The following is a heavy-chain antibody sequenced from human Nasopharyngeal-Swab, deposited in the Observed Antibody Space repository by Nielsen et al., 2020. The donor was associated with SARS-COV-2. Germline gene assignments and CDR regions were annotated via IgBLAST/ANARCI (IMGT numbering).Heavy chain of an antibody. V-gene: IGHV3-30-3*01. CDR3: ARESDPYSSSWYPEAAFDI. CDR1: GFTFSSYA. D-gene: IGHD6-13*01. J-gene: IGHJ3*02. CDR2: ISYDGSNK. Sequence: GSLKISCAASGFTFSSYAMHWVRQAPGKGLEWVAVISYDGSNKYYADSVKGRFTISRDNSKNTLYLQMNSLRAEDTAVYYCARESDPYSSSWYPEAAFDIWGQGTMVTVSS.